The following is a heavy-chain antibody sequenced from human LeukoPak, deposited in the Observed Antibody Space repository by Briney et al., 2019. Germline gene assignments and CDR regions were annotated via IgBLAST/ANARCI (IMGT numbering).Heavy chain of an antibody. V-gene: IGHV4-34*01. D-gene: IGHD6-13*01. CDR2: INHSGST. J-gene: IGHJ4*02. Sequence: PSETLSLTCAVDGGAFSGYYWSWIRQPPGKGLEWIGEINHSGSTNYNPSLKSRVTISVDTSKNQFSLKLSSVTAADTAVYYCARAGSSAFFDYWGQGTLVTVSS. CDR3: ARAGSSAFFDY. CDR1: GGAFSGYY.